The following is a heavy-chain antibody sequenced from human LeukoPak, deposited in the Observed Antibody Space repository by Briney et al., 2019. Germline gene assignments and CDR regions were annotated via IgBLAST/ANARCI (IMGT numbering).Heavy chain of an antibody. Sequence: AASVKVSCKASGYTFTDYYIHWVRQAPGQGLEWMGWISPNSGGTNFAQKFQGRVTMTRDTSISTAYMELSRLRSDDTAVYYCARAPKKPDSCSYGYFDYWGQGTLVTVSS. D-gene: IGHD5-18*01. J-gene: IGHJ4*02. CDR2: ISPNSGGT. CDR3: ARAPKKPDSCSYGYFDY. V-gene: IGHV1-2*02. CDR1: GYTFTDYY.